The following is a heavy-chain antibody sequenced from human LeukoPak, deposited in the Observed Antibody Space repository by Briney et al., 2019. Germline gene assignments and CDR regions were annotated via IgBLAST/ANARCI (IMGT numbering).Heavy chain of an antibody. CDR3: TIVTAIRALDY. D-gene: IGHD5-12*01. J-gene: IGHJ4*02. Sequence: AGGSLRLSCAASGFTFSNAWMSWVRQAPGKGLEWVGRIKSKTDGGTTDYAAPVKGRFTISRDDSKNTLYLQMNSLKTEDTAVYYCTIVTAIRALDYWGQGTLVTVSS. CDR1: GFTFSNAW. CDR2: IKSKTDGGTT. V-gene: IGHV3-15*01.